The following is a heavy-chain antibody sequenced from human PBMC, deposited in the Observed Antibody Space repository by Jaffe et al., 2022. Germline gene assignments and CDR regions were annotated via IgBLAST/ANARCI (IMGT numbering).Heavy chain of an antibody. J-gene: IGHJ5*02. CDR1: GYSISSGYY. V-gene: IGHV4-38-2*02. CDR3: ARDRTKDGYSYGSALDP. Sequence: QVQLQESGPGLVKPSETLSLTCAVSGYSISSGYYWGWIRQPPGKGLEWIGSIYHSGSTYYNPSLKSRVTISVDTSKNQFSLKLSSVTAADTAVYYCARDRTKDGYSYGSALDPWGQGTLVTVSS. D-gene: IGHD5-18*01. CDR2: IYHSGST.